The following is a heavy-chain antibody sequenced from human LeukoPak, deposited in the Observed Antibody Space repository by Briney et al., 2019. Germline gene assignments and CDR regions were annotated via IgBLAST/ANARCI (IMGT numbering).Heavy chain of an antibody. CDR3: AEALPHFYDSSGYYSGPYYFDY. D-gene: IGHD3-22*01. CDR1: GFTFSSYA. CDR2: ISGSGSST. J-gene: IGHJ4*02. V-gene: IGHV3-23*01. Sequence: GGSLTLSCVASGFTFSSYAMTWVRQAPGKGLEWVSTISGSGSSTYYADSVKGRFTISRDNSKNTLYLQMNSLRAEDTAIYYCAEALPHFYDSSGYYSGPYYFDYWGQGTLVTVSS.